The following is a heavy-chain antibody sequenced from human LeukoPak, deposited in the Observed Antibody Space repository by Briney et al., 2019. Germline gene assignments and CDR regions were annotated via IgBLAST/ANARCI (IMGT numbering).Heavy chain of an antibody. J-gene: IGHJ6*02. CDR1: GYTFTGYY. V-gene: IGHV1-2*06. D-gene: IGHD1-26*01. CDR3: ASEWELLQHYGMDV. Sequence: GASVKVSCKASGYTFTGYYMHWVRQAPGQGLEWMGRINPNSGGTNYAQEFQGRVTMTRDTSISTAYMELSRLRSDDTAVYYCASEWELLQHYGMDVWGQGTTVTVSS. CDR2: INPNSGGT.